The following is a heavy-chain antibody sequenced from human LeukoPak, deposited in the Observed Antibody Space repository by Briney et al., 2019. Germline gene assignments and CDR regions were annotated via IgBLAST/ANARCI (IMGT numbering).Heavy chain of an antibody. V-gene: IGHV3-23*01. CDR1: GFIFSSYS. J-gene: IGHJ4*02. D-gene: IGHD3-9*01. Sequence: GGSLRLSCAASGFIFSSYSMSWVRQAPGKGLEWVSVITGSGKNTYYADSVKGRFTISRDNSKNTLYLQMNSLRAEDTAVYYCAKADISWPRCFDYWGQGTLVTVSS. CDR3: AKADISWPRCFDY. CDR2: ITGSGKNT.